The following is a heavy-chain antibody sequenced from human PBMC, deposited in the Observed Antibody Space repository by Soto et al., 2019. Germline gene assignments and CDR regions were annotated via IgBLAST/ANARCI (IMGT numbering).Heavy chain of an antibody. CDR1: GFTFSDSA. V-gene: IGHV3-73*01. D-gene: IGHD2-15*01. CDR2: IRSKPNTDAT. J-gene: IGHJ6*03. Sequence: EVQLVESGGGLVQPGGSLKLSCAAPGFTFSDSAMHWVRQASGKGLEWVGRIRSKPNTDATAYAASVKGRFTISRDDSKNTAYLQMNSLKTEDTAVYYCTRHVDCSGGSCYSGYYYYMDVWGKGTTVTVSS. CDR3: TRHVDCSGGSCYSGYYYYMDV.